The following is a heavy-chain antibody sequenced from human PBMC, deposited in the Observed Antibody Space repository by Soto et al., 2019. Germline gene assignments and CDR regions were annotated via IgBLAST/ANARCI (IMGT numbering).Heavy chain of an antibody. CDR3: ARDFWELRPGFDY. V-gene: IGHV1-18*01. D-gene: IGHD1-26*01. J-gene: IGHJ4*02. CDR2: ISAYNGNT. CDR1: GYTFTSYG. Sequence: GAPAKVSCKDSGYTFTSYGISWVRQAPGQGLEWMGWISAYNGNTNYAQKLQGRVTMTTDTSTSTAYMELRSLRSDDTAVYYCARDFWELRPGFDYWGQGTLVTVSS.